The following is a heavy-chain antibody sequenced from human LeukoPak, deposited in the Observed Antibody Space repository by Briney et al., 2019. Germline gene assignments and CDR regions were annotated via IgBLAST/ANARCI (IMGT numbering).Heavy chain of an antibody. CDR1: GFTFSSYA. V-gene: IGHV3-23*01. D-gene: IGHD2-21*02. Sequence: GGSLRLSCAASGFTFSSYAMSWVRQAPGKGLEWVSAISGSGGSTYYADSVKGRFTISRDNSKNTLYLQMNSLRAEDTAVYYCAKGDLAYCGGDCYPFDYWGQGTLVTVSS. CDR2: ISGSGGST. CDR3: AKGDLAYCGGDCYPFDY. J-gene: IGHJ4*02.